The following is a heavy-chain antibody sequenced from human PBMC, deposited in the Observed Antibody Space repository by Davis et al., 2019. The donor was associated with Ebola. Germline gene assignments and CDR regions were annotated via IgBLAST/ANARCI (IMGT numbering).Heavy chain of an antibody. CDR3: ARRSEGSDCLIDY. J-gene: IGHJ4*02. CDR1: GFTFSSHS. Sequence: ESLKISCAASGFTFSSHSMNWVRQAPGKGLEWVSSISGSSTYIYYAESVKGRFTISRDNAENSLYLQMNSLRVEDTAIFYCARRSEGSDCLIDYWGQGTLVTVSS. V-gene: IGHV3-21*01. CDR2: ISGSSTYI. D-gene: IGHD6-19*01.